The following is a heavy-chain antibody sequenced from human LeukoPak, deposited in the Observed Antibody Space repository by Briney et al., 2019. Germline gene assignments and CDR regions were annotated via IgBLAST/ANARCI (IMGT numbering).Heavy chain of an antibody. CDR1: GYTFTSYY. CDR2: INPSGGST. Sequence: GASVKVSCKASGYTFTSYYMHWVRQAPGQGLEWMGIINPSGGSTNYAQKFQGRVTMTRDTSTSTVYMGLSSLRSEDTAVYYCARLGKEGFDYWGQGTLVTVSS. CDR3: ARLGKEGFDY. V-gene: IGHV1-46*01. D-gene: IGHD4-23*01. J-gene: IGHJ4*02.